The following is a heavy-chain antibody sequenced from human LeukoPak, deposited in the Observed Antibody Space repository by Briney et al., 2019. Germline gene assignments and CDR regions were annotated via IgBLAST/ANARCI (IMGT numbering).Heavy chain of an antibody. CDR1: GDSVSSNIAL. V-gene: IGHV6-1*01. J-gene: IGHJ2*01. CDR2: TYYRSEWYN. CDR3: AKDSSSWHWYFDL. D-gene: IGHD6-13*01. Sequence: SQTLSLTCAISGDSVSSNIALWNWIRQSPSRGLEWLGRTYYRSEWYNDYAVSVRSRITINADTSKNQFSLQLNSVTPEDTAVYYCAKDSSSWHWYFDLWGRGTLVTVSS.